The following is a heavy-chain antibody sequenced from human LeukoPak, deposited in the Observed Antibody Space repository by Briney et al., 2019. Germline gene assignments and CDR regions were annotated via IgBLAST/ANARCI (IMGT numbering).Heavy chain of an antibody. Sequence: GGSRRLSCAASGFTFSDAWMHWVRQAPGKGLEWVAVISYDGSNKYYTDSVKGRFTISRDNSKNTLYLQMNSLRAEDTAVYYCARGEVAGNSYYYGMDVWGQGTTVTVSS. V-gene: IGHV3-30-3*01. CDR3: ARGEVAGNSYYYGMDV. D-gene: IGHD6-19*01. CDR2: ISYDGSNK. J-gene: IGHJ6*02. CDR1: GFTFSDAW.